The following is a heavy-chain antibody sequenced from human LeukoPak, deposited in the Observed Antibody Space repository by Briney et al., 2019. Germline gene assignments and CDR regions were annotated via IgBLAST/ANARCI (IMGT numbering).Heavy chain of an antibody. CDR1: GGSLSGSY. CDR2: IYTSGST. CDR3: ARRGSRFDW. Sequence: EPSETLSLTCTVSGGSLSGSYWSWIRQPPGKGLEWIGYIYTSGSTNYNPSLKSRVTMSIDTSKNQFSLKLSSVTAADTAFYYCARRGSRFDWWGQGTLVTVSS. V-gene: IGHV4-4*09. J-gene: IGHJ4*02. D-gene: IGHD3-10*01.